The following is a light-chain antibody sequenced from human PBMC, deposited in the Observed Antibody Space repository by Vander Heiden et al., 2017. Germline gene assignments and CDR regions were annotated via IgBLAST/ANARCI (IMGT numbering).Light chain of an antibody. CDR1: DRVLYRPNNNNY. V-gene: IGKV4-1*01. CDR2: WAS. Sequence: NVITPSPEPPGVCLGGRDPLHCQSPDRVLYRPNNNNYLAWYQQKPGQPPKLLIYWASTRETGVPYRFSGSGSGTDFTLTISSLQAEDVEDYYCHQYYSTPLTFGPGTKVEIK. CDR3: HQYYSTPLT. J-gene: IGKJ3*01.